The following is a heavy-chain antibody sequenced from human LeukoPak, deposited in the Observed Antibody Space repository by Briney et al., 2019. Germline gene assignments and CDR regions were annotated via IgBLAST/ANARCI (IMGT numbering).Heavy chain of an antibody. CDR3: ARPGRYGFGELQGWFDP. CDR2: ISYDGSNK. V-gene: IGHV3-30*03. Sequence: GGSLRLSCAASGFTFSSYGMHWVRQAPGKGLEWVAVISYDGSNKYYADSVKGRFTISRDNSKNTLYLQMNSLRAEDTAVYYCARPGRYGFGELQGWFDPWGQGTLVTVSS. J-gene: IGHJ5*02. CDR1: GFTFSSYG. D-gene: IGHD3-10*01.